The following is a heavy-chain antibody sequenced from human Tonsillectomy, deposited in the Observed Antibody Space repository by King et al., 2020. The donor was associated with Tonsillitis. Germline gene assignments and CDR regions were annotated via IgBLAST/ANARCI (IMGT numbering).Heavy chain of an antibody. J-gene: IGHJ4*02. CDR3: ARDHLEHGPFYFDY. Sequence: QLVQSGAEVKKPGSSVKDSCKAAGGTISSFAISWVRQAPGQGLEWMGGISPIFGTAKYAQKFQDRVTITADESTSTAYMELSSLRSEDTAVYYCARDHLEHGPFYFDYWGQGTLVTVSS. CDR1: GGTISSFA. CDR2: ISPIFGTA. D-gene: IGHD1/OR15-1a*01. V-gene: IGHV1-69*01.